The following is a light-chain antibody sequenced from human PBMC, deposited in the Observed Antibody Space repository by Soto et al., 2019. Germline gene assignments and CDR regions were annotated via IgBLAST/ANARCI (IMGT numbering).Light chain of an antibody. V-gene: IGKV1-5*01. CDR3: QQYDSYSLT. CDR1: QSISNW. Sequence: DIQMTQSPSTLSASVGDRVTITCRANQSISNWLAWYQQKPGRAPKFLMYDASSLESGVPSRFSGSRSGTEFSLTISSLQPDDFATYYCQQYDSYSLTFGGGTKVEIK. J-gene: IGKJ4*01. CDR2: DAS.